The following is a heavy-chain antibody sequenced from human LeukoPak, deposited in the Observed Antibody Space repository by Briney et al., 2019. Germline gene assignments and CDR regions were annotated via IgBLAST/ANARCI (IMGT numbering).Heavy chain of an antibody. V-gene: IGHV3-48*01. CDR3: AKASYDFWSGYYLVDYFDY. CDR2: ISTTSTTI. D-gene: IGHD3-3*01. CDR1: GFTFSSYS. J-gene: IGHJ4*02. Sequence: GGSLRLSCAASGFTFSSYSMNWVRQAPGKGLGWIAYISTTSTTIYYAGSVQGRFTISRDNAKNSLYLQMNSLRAEDTAVYYCAKASYDFWSGYYLVDYFDYWGQGTLVTVSS.